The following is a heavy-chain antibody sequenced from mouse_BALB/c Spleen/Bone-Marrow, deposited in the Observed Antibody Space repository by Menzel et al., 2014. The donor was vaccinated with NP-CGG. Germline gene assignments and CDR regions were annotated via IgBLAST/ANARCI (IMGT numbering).Heavy chain of an antibody. D-gene: IGHD1-1*01. J-gene: IGHJ1*01. Sequence: EVKLVESGPDLVKPSQSLSLTCTVTGYSITSGYSWHWIRQFPGNKLEWMGYIHYSGSTYYNPSLKSRISITRDTSKNQFFLQVNSVTTEATATYYCARRGSSSYWYFDVWGAGTTVTVSS. CDR2: IHYSGST. CDR1: GYSITSGYS. CDR3: ARRGSSSYWYFDV. V-gene: IGHV3-1*02.